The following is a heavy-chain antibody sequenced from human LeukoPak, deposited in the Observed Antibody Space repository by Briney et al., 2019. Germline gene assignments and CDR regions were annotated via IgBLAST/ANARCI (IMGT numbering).Heavy chain of an antibody. CDR3: ARAGGSGWYFNYYYYYMDV. CDR2: IYYSGST. CDR1: GGSISSYY. V-gene: IGHV4-59*01. D-gene: IGHD6-19*01. J-gene: IGHJ6*03. Sequence: SETLSLTCTVSGGSISSYYWSWIRQPPGKGLEWIGYIYYSGSTNYNPSLKSRVTISVDTSKNQFSLKLSSVTAADTAVYYCARAGGSGWYFNYYYYYMDVWGKGTTVTVSS.